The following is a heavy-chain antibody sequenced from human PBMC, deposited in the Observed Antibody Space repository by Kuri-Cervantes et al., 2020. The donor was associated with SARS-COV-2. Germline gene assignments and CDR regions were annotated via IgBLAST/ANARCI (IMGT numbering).Heavy chain of an antibody. CDR3: ARSYGDYFRAWNY. CDR1: GYSISSGYY. Sequence: SETLSLTCTVSGYSISSGYYWGWIRQPPGKGLEWIGSIYHSGSTYYNPSLKSRVTISVDTSKNRFSLKLSSVTAADTAVYYRARSYGDYFRAWNYWGQGTLVTVSS. J-gene: IGHJ4*02. D-gene: IGHD4-17*01. CDR2: IYHSGST. V-gene: IGHV4-38-2*02.